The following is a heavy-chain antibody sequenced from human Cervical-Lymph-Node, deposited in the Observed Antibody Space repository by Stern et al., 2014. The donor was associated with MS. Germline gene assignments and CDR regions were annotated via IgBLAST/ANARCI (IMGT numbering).Heavy chain of an antibody. CDR3: ARDRAMVTFYYGMDV. CDR2: INPNSGGT. V-gene: IGHV1-2*04. CDR1: GYTFTGYY. J-gene: IGHJ6*02. D-gene: IGHD5-18*01. Sequence: SGAEVKKPGASVKVSCKASGYTFTGYYMHWVRQAPGQGLEWMGWINPNSGGTNYAQKFQGWVTMTRDTSISTAYMELSRLRSDDTAVYYCARDRAMVTFYYGMDVWGQGTTVTVSS.